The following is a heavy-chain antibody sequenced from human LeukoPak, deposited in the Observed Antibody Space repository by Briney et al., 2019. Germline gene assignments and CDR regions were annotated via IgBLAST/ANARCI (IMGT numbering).Heavy chain of an antibody. D-gene: IGHD2-2*01. Sequence: SGGSLRLSCAASGFTFSSYAMSWVRQAPGKGLERVSAISGSGGSTYYADSVKGRFTISRDNSKNTLYLQMNSLRAEDTAVYYCAKDGDVVVPAASNFDYWGQGTLVTVSS. J-gene: IGHJ4*02. CDR1: GFTFSSYA. CDR3: AKDGDVVVPAASNFDY. V-gene: IGHV3-23*01. CDR2: ISGSGGST.